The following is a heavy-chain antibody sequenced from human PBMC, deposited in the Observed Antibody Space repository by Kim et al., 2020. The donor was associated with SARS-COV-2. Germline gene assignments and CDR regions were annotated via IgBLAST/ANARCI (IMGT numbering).Heavy chain of an antibody. J-gene: IGHJ4*03. CDR2: ISFDGSNT. Sequence: GGSLRLSCAASGFTFTMYSMHWVRQAPGKGLEWVACISFDGSNTDYADAVKGRFTVSRASSKNTDFLEMGRLRLEDTALYFCARAPIYARGGGYFDSWG. CDR3: ARAPIYARGGGYFDS. CDR1: GFTFTMYS. D-gene: IGHD2-2*01. V-gene: IGHV3-30*04.